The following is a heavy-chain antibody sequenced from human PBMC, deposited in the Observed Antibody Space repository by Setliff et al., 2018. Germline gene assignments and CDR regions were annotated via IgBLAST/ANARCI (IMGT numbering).Heavy chain of an antibody. D-gene: IGHD2-21*02. V-gene: IGHV3-23*01. CDR3: AKDPNGDFVGAFDS. Sequence: LSCATSGFTFSNYAMTWVRQAPGKGLEWVSTINIGGDVTVYTDSVRGRFTISRDNSKNTIYLQMNSLRAEDTAKYYCAKDPNGDFVGAFDSWGRGTLVTVSS. CDR1: GFTFSNYA. J-gene: IGHJ5*01. CDR2: INIGGDVT.